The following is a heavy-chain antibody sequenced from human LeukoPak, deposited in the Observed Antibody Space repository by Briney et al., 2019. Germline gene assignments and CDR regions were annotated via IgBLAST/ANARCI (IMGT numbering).Heavy chain of an antibody. CDR3: ARLGGYNWNPRHYYFYYMDV. V-gene: IGHV4-59*08. J-gene: IGHJ6*03. CDR1: GGSISSYY. CDR2: IYYSGST. Sequence: SETLSLTCTVSGGSISSYYWSWIRQPPGKGLEWIGYIYYSGSTNYNPSLKSRVTISVDTSKNQFSLKLTSVTAADTAMYFCARLGGYNWNPRHYYFYYMDVWGKGTTVTVSS. D-gene: IGHD1-20*01.